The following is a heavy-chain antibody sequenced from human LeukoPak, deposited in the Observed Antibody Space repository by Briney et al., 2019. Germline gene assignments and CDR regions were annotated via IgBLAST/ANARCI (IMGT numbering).Heavy chain of an antibody. J-gene: IGHJ4*02. D-gene: IGHD4-17*01. Sequence: ASVQVSCKASGYSFSIYGITWARQAPGQGLEYLGWISASDGTTNYAQKVQDRVTTTTDTSTSTAYLELRSLRSEDTAVYYCARCGAAVTTHFSHWGQGTLVTVSS. CDR3: ARCGAAVTTHFSH. CDR2: ISASDGTT. CDR1: GYSFSIYG. V-gene: IGHV1-18*01.